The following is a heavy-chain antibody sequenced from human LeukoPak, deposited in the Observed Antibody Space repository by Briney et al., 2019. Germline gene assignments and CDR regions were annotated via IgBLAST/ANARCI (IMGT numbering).Heavy chain of an antibody. Sequence: GGSLRLSCTTSGFAVSDSYMSWVRQPPGKGPEWVSIIYGAGITYYADSVKGRFTISRDNSKNMLYLQMNSLRAEDTAVYYCVRDSTTFRFGNWGQGTLVIVSS. CDR3: VRDSTTFRFGN. CDR1: GFAVSDSY. J-gene: IGHJ4*02. CDR2: IYGAGIT. D-gene: IGHD4-11*01. V-gene: IGHV3-53*01.